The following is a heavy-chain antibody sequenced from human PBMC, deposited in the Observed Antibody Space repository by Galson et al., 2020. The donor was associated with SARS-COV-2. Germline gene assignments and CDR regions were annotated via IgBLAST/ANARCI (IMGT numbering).Heavy chain of an antibody. CDR1: GFTFSSYA. J-gene: IGHJ5*02. D-gene: IGHD1-26*01. Sequence: GGSLRLSCAASGFTFSSYAMHWVRQAPGKGLEWVAVISYDGSNKYYADSVKGRFTISRDNSKTTLYLQMNSLRAEDTAVYYCARAHSGSYYGCCDPWGQGTL. V-gene: IGHV3-30*04. CDR2: ISYDGSNK. CDR3: ARAHSGSYYGCCDP.